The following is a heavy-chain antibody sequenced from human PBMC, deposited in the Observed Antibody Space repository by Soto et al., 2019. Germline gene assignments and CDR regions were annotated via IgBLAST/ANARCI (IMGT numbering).Heavy chain of an antibody. Sequence: GAAVKVSCKASGYTFTSYGISWVRQAPGQGLEWMGWISAYNGNTNYAQKLQGRVTMTTDTSTSTAYMELRSLRSDDTAVYYCARDARVVAGTHHYYYYYLAVWGKGTTVTVSS. CDR3: ARDARVVAGTHHYYYYYLAV. V-gene: IGHV1-18*01. CDR2: ISAYNGNT. J-gene: IGHJ6*03. D-gene: IGHD6-13*01. CDR1: GYTFTSYG.